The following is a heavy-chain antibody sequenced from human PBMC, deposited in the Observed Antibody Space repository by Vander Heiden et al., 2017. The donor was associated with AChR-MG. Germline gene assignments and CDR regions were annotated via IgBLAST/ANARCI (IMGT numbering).Heavy chain of an antibody. CDR1: GVTFNTHA. D-gene: IGHD4-4*01. Sequence: EVQLLESGGGLVQPGGSLRPSCAASGVTFNTHAMSWVRQAPGKGLDWVSSISDSASNTYYADSVKGRFTISRDNSKNTLYLHMNSLRAEDTAIYYCALDYTFDFWGQGTLVTVSS. CDR3: ALDYTFDF. CDR2: ISDSASNT. J-gene: IGHJ4*02. V-gene: IGHV3-23*01.